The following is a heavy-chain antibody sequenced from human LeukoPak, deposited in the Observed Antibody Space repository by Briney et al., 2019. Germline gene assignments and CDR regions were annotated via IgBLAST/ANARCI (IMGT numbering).Heavy chain of an antibody. CDR2: IYPGDSDT. D-gene: IGHD6-19*01. CDR1: GYSFTSYW. V-gene: IGHV5-51*01. CDR3: ARHNSSGWYKTNWFDP. J-gene: IGHJ5*02. Sequence: PGESLKISCKGSGYSFTSYWIGWVRPMPGKGLEWMGIIYPGDSDTRYSPSFQGQVTISADKSISTAYLQWSSLKASDTAMYYCARHNSSGWYKTNWFDPWGQGTLVTVSS.